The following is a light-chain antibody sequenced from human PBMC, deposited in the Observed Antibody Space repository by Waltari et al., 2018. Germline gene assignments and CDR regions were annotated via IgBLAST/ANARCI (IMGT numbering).Light chain of an antibody. CDR3: QQRSNWMFT. J-gene: IGKJ2*01. Sequence: EIVLTQSPATLSLSPGDRATLSCRASQSVNNSLGWYQQKPGQAPRLRIYDASRRATDIPARFSGGGSGTDFTLTISSLEPEDFAVFYCQQRSNWMFTFGQGTKLDIK. CDR1: QSVNNS. CDR2: DAS. V-gene: IGKV3-11*01.